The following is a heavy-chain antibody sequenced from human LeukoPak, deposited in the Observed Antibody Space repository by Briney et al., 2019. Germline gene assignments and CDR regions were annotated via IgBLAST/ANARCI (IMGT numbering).Heavy chain of an antibody. V-gene: IGHV4-59*01. CDR2: IYYSGNT. D-gene: IGHD1-26*01. J-gene: IGHJ4*02. CDR1: GGSISSYY. Sequence: PSETLSLTCTVSGGSISSYYWSWIRQPPGKGLEWIGYIYYSGNTKYNPSLKSRVTISVDTSKNQFSLKLSSVTAADTAVYYCAKDPIVGATGGYLDYWGQGSLVTVSS. CDR3: AKDPIVGATGGYLDY.